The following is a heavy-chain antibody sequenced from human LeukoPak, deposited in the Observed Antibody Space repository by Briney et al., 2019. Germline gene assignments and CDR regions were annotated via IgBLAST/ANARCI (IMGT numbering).Heavy chain of an antibody. D-gene: IGHD3-3*01. J-gene: IGHJ5*02. V-gene: IGHV4-59*01. CDR1: GGSTSSYY. CDR3: ASGGLRLSNWFDP. CDR2: IYYSGST. Sequence: SETLSLTCTVSGGSTSSYYWSWIRQPPGKGLEWIGYIYYSGSTNYNPSLKSRVTISVDTSKNQFSLKLSSVTAADTAVYYCASGGLRLSNWFDPWGQGTLVTVSS.